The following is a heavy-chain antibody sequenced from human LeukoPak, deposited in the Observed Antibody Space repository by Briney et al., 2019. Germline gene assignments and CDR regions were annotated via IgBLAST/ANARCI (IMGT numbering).Heavy chain of an antibody. CDR1: GGSINNYY. D-gene: IGHD4-11*01. J-gene: IGHJ4*02. V-gene: IGHV4-59*01. CDR2: IDYSGST. Sequence: PSETLSLTCTVSGGSINNYYWNWIRQPPGKGLEWIGYIDYSGSTNYNPSLKSRVTISVDTSKSQFSLQLGSVTAADTAVYYCARHIIYSKKPSFDHWGQGTLVTVSS. CDR3: ARHIIYSKKPSFDH.